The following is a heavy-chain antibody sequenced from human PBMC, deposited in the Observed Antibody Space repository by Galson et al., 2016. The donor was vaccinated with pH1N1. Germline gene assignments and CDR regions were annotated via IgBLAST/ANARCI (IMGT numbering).Heavy chain of an antibody. Sequence: SVKVSCKASGYTFTNYHIHWVRQAPGQGLDWMGIVNPNGGSTNYAQRFQGRVTMATDTSTSTVYMELSSLRSEDTAIYYCAKGRVDSTIFRAISIRGDAAFDFWGQGTMVTVSS. CDR1: GYTFTNYH. J-gene: IGHJ3*01. CDR2: VNPNGGST. V-gene: IGHV1-46*01. D-gene: IGHD3-10*01. CDR3: AKGRVDSTIFRAISIRGDAAFDF.